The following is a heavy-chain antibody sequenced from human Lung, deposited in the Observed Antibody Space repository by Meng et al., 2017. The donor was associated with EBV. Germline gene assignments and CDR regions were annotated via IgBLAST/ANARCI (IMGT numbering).Heavy chain of an antibody. CDR3: ARDGEWFDP. V-gene: IGHV1-18*01. J-gene: IGHJ5*02. CDR2: ISAYNGNT. CDR1: GYTFTNYG. Sequence: QSQLVRCGVEEKKPGASVKVSCKASGYTFTNYGITWVRQAPGQGLEWTGWISAYNGNTNYAQTLQGRLTMTTDTSTSTAYMELRSLRSDDTAVYYCARDGEWFDPWGQGTLVTVSS. D-gene: IGHD3-10*01.